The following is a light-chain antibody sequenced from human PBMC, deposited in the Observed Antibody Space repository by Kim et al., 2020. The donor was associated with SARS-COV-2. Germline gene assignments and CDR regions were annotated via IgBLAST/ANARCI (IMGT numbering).Light chain of an antibody. CDR3: AGWDDSLNGPV. CDR2: NNN. CDR1: SSNIGSNS. J-gene: IGLJ3*02. V-gene: IGLV1-44*01. Sequence: GQRVTISCSGSSSNIGSNSVNWYQQLPGTAPKLLIYNNNRRLSGVPDRISGSKSGTSASLAISGLQSEDEADYYCAGWDDSLNGPVFGGGTKLTVL.